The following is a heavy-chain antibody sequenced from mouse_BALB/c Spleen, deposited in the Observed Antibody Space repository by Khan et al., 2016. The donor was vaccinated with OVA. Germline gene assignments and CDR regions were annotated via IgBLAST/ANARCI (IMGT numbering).Heavy chain of an antibody. J-gene: IGHJ2*01. CDR2: IYPGNSDT. CDR1: GYTFTNYW. CDR3: TRNGFGNYESWDY. V-gene: IGHV1-5*01. D-gene: IGHD2-1*01. Sequence: VQLQQPGTVLAMPGASVKMSCKGSGYTFTNYWMHWVKQRPGQGLEWIGAIYPGNSDTNYNQKFKGRAKLTAVTSTSTAYMELNSLTNEDSAVYYCTRNGFGNYESWDYWGQGTTLTVSS.